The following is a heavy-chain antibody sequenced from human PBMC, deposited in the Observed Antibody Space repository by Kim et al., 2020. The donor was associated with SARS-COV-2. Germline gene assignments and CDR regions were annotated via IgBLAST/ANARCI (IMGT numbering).Heavy chain of an antibody. CDR3: ARHSYDILTGYYKGWIQPYFDY. D-gene: IGHD3-9*01. CDR2: IYYSGST. V-gene: IGHV4-59*08. Sequence: SETLSLTCTVSGGSISSYYWSWIRQPPGKGLEWIGNIYYSGSTNYNPSLKSRVTISVDTSKNQFSLKLSSVTAADTAVYYCARHSYDILTGYYKGWIQPYFDYWGQGTLVTVSS. CDR1: GGSISSYY. J-gene: IGHJ4*02.